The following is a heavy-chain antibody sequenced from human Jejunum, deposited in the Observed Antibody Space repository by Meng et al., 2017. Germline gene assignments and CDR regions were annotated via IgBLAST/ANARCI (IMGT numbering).Heavy chain of an antibody. D-gene: IGHD3-22*01. CDR1: GFTFNSAW. J-gene: IGHJ4*02. Sequence: GGSLRFSCAASGFTFNSAWMSWVRQAPGKGLEWVGRIKSKSYGETTDFAAPVKGRFTISRDDSQNTLYLQMDSLKSEDTAVYYCAKTFHSDSSFDYWGQGTVVTVSS. V-gene: IGHV3-15*01. CDR3: AKTFHSDSSFDY. CDR2: IKSKSYGETT.